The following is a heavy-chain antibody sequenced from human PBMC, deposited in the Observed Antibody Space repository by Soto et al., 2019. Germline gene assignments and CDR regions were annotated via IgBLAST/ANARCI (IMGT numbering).Heavy chain of an antibody. CDR2: IYWDDDK. CDR1: GFSLSTRGVG. D-gene: IGHD3-16*01. CDR3: ANKGGGDRILDY. J-gene: IGHJ4*02. Sequence: QITLKESGPTLVKPTQTLTLTCTFSGFSLSTRGVGVGWIRQPPGKALEWLAIIYWDDDKRYSPSLKSRLTISKETAKNQVVLKMTNMDPVDTALYYCANKGGGDRILDYWGQGTLVTVSS. V-gene: IGHV2-5*02.